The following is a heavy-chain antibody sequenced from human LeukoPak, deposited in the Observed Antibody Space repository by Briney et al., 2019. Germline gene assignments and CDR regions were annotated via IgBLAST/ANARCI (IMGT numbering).Heavy chain of an antibody. J-gene: IGHJ3*02. Sequence: GGSLRLSCAASGFTFSSYSMNWVRQAPGKGLEWVSSISSSSSYIYYADSVKGRFTISRDNAKNSLYLQMNSLRAEDTAVYYCARALHYHGSGARVDAFDIWGQGTMVTVSS. CDR2: ISSSSSYI. CDR1: GFTFSSYS. V-gene: IGHV3-21*01. CDR3: ARALHYHGSGARVDAFDI. D-gene: IGHD3-10*01.